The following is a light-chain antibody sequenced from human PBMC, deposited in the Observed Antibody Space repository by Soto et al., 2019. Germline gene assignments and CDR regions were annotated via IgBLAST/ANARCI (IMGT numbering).Light chain of an antibody. CDR2: AAS. CDR3: QQYGRSPPYN. Sequence: EILLTQSPGTLSLPPGERATLSCRTSLSISSTYLAWYQQKPGQAPRLLIYAASNRATGIPDRFSGSGSGTDFTLTISRLEPEDFAVYYCQQYGRSPPYNFGQGTKLEIK. V-gene: IGKV3-20*01. CDR1: LSISSTY. J-gene: IGKJ2*01.